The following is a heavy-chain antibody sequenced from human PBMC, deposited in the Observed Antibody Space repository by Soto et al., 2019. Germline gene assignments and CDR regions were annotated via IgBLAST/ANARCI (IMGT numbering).Heavy chain of an antibody. CDR3: ARVAGVAYCGGDCYHFDY. V-gene: IGHV4-30-4*01. J-gene: IGHJ4*02. CDR1: GDSFSSDDSY. CDR2: ISYRVDT. Sequence: TLSLTCTVTGDSFSSDDSYWSWIRQPPGKGLEWIGYISYRVDTYYSPSLKSRVTMSIATSKNQFSLNVSSVTAADTAAYYCARVAGVAYCGGDCYHFDYWGQGTLVTVSS. D-gene: IGHD2-21*02.